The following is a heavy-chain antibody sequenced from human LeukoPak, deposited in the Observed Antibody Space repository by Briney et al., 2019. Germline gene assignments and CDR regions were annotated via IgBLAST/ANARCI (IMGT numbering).Heavy chain of an antibody. CDR3: AKDLSLLWFGELLLGNY. CDR2: ISGSGGST. Sequence: GGSLRLSCAASGFTVSSYAMSWVRQAPGKGLEWVSAISGSGGSTYYADSVKGRFTISRDNSKNTLYLQMNSLRAEDTAVYYCAKDLSLLWFGELLLGNYWGQGTLVTVSS. J-gene: IGHJ4*02. CDR1: GFTVSSYA. D-gene: IGHD3-10*01. V-gene: IGHV3-23*01.